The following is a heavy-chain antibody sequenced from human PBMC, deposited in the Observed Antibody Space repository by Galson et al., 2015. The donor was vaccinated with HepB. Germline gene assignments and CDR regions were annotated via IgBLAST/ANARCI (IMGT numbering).Heavy chain of an antibody. V-gene: IGHV3-30*04. CDR3: ARARYSSSWKGVYYYYGMDV. CDR2: ISYDGSNK. D-gene: IGHD6-13*01. CDR1: GFTFSSYA. Sequence: SLRLSCAASGFTFSSYALHWVRQAPGKGLEWVAVISYDGSNKYYADSVKGRFTISRDNSKNTLYLQMNSLRAGDTAVYYCARARYSSSWKGVYYYYGMDVWGQGTTVTVSS. J-gene: IGHJ6*02.